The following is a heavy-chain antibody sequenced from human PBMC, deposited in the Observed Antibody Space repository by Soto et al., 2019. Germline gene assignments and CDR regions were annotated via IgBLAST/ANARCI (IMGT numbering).Heavy chain of an antibody. Sequence: QVQLVESGGGVVQPGRSLRLSCAASEFTFSSYAMHWVRHVPGKGLEWVALISYDGNNKYYAVYVRGRFTISRDNSKKTLYLQMNSLSPEDTAVYYCARDREAYSGFDYPAYWGQGTLVTVSS. D-gene: IGHD5-12*01. CDR3: ARDREAYSGFDYPAY. J-gene: IGHJ4*02. CDR2: ISYDGNNK. CDR1: EFTFSSYA. V-gene: IGHV3-30-3*01.